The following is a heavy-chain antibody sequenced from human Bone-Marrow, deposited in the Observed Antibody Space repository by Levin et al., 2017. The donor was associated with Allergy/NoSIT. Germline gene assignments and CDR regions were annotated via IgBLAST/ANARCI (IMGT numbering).Heavy chain of an antibody. D-gene: IGHD4-23*01. Sequence: SLKISCAASGFTFTDYAIHWIRQAPGRGLEWVSGVSWNSGTIGHADSVKGRFTIFRDNAKNSLYLQMNSLRTEDTALYFCARHKDYGGNGYYYYGMDVWGQGTTVTVSS. CDR2: VSWNSGTI. CDR3: ARHKDYGGNGYYYYGMDV. V-gene: IGHV3-9*01. CDR1: GFTFTDYA. J-gene: IGHJ6*02.